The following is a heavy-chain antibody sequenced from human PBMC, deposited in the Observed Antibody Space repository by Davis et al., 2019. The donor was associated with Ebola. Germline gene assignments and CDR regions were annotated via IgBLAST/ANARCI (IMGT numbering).Heavy chain of an antibody. J-gene: IGHJ4*02. V-gene: IGHV4-30-4*01. D-gene: IGHD2-8*01. CDR2: IYYSGST. CDR1: GGSISSGDYY. CDR3: ARDASYGYCTNGVCYTSRSDY. Sequence: LRLSCTVSGGSISSGDYYWSWIRQPPGKGLEWIGYIYYSGSTYYNPSLKSRVTISVDRSKNQFSLKLSSVTAADTAVYYCARDASYGYCTNGVCYTSRSDYWGQGTLVTVSS.